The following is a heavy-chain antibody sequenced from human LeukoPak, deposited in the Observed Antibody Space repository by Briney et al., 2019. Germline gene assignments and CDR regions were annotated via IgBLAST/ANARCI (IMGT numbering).Heavy chain of an antibody. V-gene: IGHV1-58*01. D-gene: IGHD3-22*01. CDR1: GFTFTNSA. CDR3: ATTAYFDKDYYMDV. J-gene: IGHJ6*03. Sequence: SVKVSCKASGFTFTNSAVQWVRQARGQRLEWIGWIVVGSGNINYAEKFQERVTITRDMSTRTAYTELSSLRFEDTAVYYCATTAYFDKDYYMDVWGKGTTVIVSS. CDR2: IVVGSGNI.